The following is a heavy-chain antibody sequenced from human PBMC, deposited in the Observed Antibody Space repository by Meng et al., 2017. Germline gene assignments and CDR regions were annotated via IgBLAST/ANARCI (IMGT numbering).Heavy chain of an antibody. D-gene: IGHD3-22*01. CDR3: AKDQYRDYYDSSGFQYFQH. J-gene: IGHJ1*01. V-gene: IGHV3-23*01. Sequence: GGSLRLSCAASGLPFSSYAMIWFPQAPGKGLEWVSAIIGSGGSPYYADSVKGRFTISRDNSKNTLYMQMNSLRDEDTAVYYCAKDQYRDYYDSSGFQYFQHWGQGTLVTVSS. CDR1: GLPFSSYA. CDR2: IIGSGGSP.